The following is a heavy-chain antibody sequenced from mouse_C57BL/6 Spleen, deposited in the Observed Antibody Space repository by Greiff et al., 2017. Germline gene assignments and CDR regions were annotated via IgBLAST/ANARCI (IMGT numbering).Heavy chain of an antibody. CDR3: ARGMTDIFCVAD. CDR1: GFTFSNYY. D-gene: IGHD3-3*01. J-gene: IGHJ3*01. Sequence: EVQLVESEGGLVQPGSSMKLSCTASGFTFSNYYMAWVRQVPEKGLEWVANINYDGSSTYYLDSLKSRFIISRDNAKKILYLQMRCLKSEDNATYYCARGMTDIFCVADWGQGTLVTVSA. V-gene: IGHV5-16*01. CDR2: INYDGSST.